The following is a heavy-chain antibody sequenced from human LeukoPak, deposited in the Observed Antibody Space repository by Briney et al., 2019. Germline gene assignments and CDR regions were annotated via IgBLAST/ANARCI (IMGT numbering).Heavy chain of an antibody. J-gene: IGHJ5*02. V-gene: IGHV3-30*18. CDR3: AKETPLGSSWFDP. CDR2: ISYDGTDK. Sequence: PGGSLRLSCAASGFTFSNYGMHWVRQAPGKGLEWVAVISYDGTDKRYVDSVKGRFTVSRDNSKNTVYLQMNSLRVEDTAVYHCAKETPLGSSWFDPWGQGTLVTVSS. D-gene: IGHD1-26*01. CDR1: GFTFSNYG.